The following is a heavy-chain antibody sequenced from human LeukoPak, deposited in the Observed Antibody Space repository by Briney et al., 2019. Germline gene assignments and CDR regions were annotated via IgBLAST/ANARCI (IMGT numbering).Heavy chain of an antibody. CDR2: IYSGGST. CDR3: ASGGKYCTGGACYGD. J-gene: IGHJ4*02. V-gene: IGHV3-53*01. CDR1: GFIVSDDY. D-gene: IGHD2-8*02. Sequence: RGGSLRLFCAVSGFIVSDDYIRWVRQTPGKGLEWVSVIYSGGSTFYADSVTGRFNISRNNSKDTVHLQMNSLRAEKSAVYYVASGGKYCTGGACYGDWGQGTLVTVSS.